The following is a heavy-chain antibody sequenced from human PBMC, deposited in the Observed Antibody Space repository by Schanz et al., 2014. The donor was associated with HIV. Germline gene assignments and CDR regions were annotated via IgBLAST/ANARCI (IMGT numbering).Heavy chain of an antibody. CDR2: INHNGDPR. V-gene: IGHV3-33*08. D-gene: IGHD5-12*01. CDR3: ARATTRTFHPTYYFDS. Sequence: VQLVESGGGVVQPGRSLRLSCAASGFTFSSYGMHWVRQPPGKGLEWIGDINHNGDPRYNASLKSRVTISLDSPKRQFSLKWKSVTAADTAVYFCARATTRTFHPTYYFDSWGQGTLVTVSS. CDR1: GFTFSSYG. J-gene: IGHJ4*02.